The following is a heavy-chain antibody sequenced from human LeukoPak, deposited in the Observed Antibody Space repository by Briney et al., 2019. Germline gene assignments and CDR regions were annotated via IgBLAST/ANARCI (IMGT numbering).Heavy chain of an antibody. CDR3: ARRRYFDWFDAFDI. CDR2: IYYSGST. V-gene: IGHV4-59*01. CDR1: GGSTSSYY. D-gene: IGHD3-9*01. J-gene: IGHJ3*02. Sequence: PSETLSLTCTVSGGSTSSYYWSWIRQPPGKGLEWIGYIYYSGSTNYNPSLKSRVTISVDTSKNQFSLKLSSVTAADRAVYYCARRRYFDWFDAFDIWGQGTMVTVSS.